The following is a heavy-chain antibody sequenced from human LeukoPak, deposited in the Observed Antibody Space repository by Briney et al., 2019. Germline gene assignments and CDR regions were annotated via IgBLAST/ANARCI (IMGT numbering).Heavy chain of an antibody. CDR2: IYYSGST. CDR3: TSPWFDP. CDR1: GGSISSSSYY. Sequence: SETLSLTCTVSGGSISSSSYYWGWIRQPPGEGLEWIGSIYYSGSTYYNPSLKSRVTISVDTSKNQFSLKLNSVTAADTAVYYCTSPWFDPWGQGTLVTVSS. V-gene: IGHV4-39*07. J-gene: IGHJ5*02.